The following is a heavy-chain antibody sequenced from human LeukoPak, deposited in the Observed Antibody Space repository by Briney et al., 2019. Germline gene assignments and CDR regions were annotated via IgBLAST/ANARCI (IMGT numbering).Heavy chain of an antibody. J-gene: IGHJ5*02. CDR2: IYYSGST. D-gene: IGHD3-22*01. V-gene: IGHV4-59*12. Sequence: SETLSLTCTVSGGSISSYYWSWIRQPPGKGLEWIGYIYYSGSTNYNPSLKSRVTISVDTSKNQFSLKLSSVTAADTAVYYCAPQYDSTGYSTERDNWFDPWGQGTLVTVSS. CDR1: GGSISSYY. CDR3: APQYDSTGYSTERDNWFDP.